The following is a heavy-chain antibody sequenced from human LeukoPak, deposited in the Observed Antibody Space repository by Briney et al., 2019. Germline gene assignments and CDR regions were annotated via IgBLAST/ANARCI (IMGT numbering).Heavy chain of an antibody. CDR3: ATPKSRIAVAGSLL. CDR2: ISSSGGST. D-gene: IGHD6-19*01. Sequence: PGGSLRLSCAASGFTFSSYAMSWVRQAPGKGLEWVSAISSSGGSTYYADSVKGRFTISRDNSKNPLYLQMNSLSAGDTAVYYCATPKSRIAVAGSLLWGQGTLVTVSS. V-gene: IGHV3-23*01. CDR1: GFTFSSYA. J-gene: IGHJ4*02.